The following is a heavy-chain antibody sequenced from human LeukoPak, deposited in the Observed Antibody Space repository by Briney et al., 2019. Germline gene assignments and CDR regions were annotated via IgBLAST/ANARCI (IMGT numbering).Heavy chain of an antibody. CDR3: ARVPRSYSDSSKIYYYYYVDV. Sequence: PSETLSLTCTVSGGSITNCCWGWIRQPAGRGLDWIGRISSTGNTAYSPSLQSRVTMSVDTSKNQFSLKLNSVTAADTAVYYCARVPRSYSDSSKIYYYYYVDVWGKGTPVAVSS. CDR2: ISSTGNT. V-gene: IGHV4-4*07. D-gene: IGHD1-26*01. J-gene: IGHJ6*03. CDR1: GGSITNCC.